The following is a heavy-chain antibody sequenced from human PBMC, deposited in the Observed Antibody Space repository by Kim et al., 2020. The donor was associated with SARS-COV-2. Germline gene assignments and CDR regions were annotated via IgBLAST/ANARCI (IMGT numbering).Heavy chain of an antibody. Sequence: GGSLRLSCVASGFTFSNYDMHWVRQTPGKGLEWVSGISYTGGTAYYANSVKGRFTVSRDNSKNILHLQMNSLTADDTAIYYCAKRYCDSDSCAFFDYWG. J-gene: IGHJ4*01. D-gene: IGHD3-16*01. CDR1: GFTFSNYD. V-gene: IGHV3-23*01. CDR3: AKRYCDSDSCAFFDY. CDR2: ISYTGGTA.